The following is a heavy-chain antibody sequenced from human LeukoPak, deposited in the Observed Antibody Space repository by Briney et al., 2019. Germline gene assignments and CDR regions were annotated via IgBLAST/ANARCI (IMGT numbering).Heavy chain of an antibody. Sequence: ASVKVSCKTSGYTFTGYYIHWVRQAPGQGLEWMGWINPNIGGTNYAQKFQGRVTMTRDTSISTAYMELSRLRSDDTAVYYCARGDDYGDYTGYYWGQGTLVTVSS. CDR1: GYTFTGYY. CDR2: INPNIGGT. D-gene: IGHD4-17*01. CDR3: ARGDDYGDYTGYY. J-gene: IGHJ4*02. V-gene: IGHV1-2*02.